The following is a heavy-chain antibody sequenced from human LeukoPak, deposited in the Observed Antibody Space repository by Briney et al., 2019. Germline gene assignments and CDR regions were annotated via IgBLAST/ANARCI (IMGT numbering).Heavy chain of an antibody. CDR1: GGSISSYY. CDR2: IYYSGST. V-gene: IGHV4-59*01. D-gene: IGHD2-15*01. Sequence: NPSETLSLTCTVSGGSISSYYWSWIRQPPGKGLEWIGYIYYSGSTNYNPSLKSRVTISVDTSKNKFSLKLSSVTAADTAVYYCATRYCSGGSCWYYFDYWGQGTLVTVSS. J-gene: IGHJ4*02. CDR3: ATRYCSGGSCWYYFDY.